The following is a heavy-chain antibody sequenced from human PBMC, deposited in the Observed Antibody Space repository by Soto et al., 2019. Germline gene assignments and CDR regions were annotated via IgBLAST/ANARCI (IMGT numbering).Heavy chain of an antibody. D-gene: IGHD3-10*01. V-gene: IGHV4-61*08. Sequence: SETLSLTCTVSGGSVSSGDYFWSWLRQSPGKRLEWIAYIYYSGSTNYNPSLKSRATISVDTSKSQVSLTLTSMTAADAALYYCARSPNYYYYGFDVWGQGTAVTSP. J-gene: IGHJ6*02. CDR1: GGSVSSGDYF. CDR2: IYYSGST. CDR3: ARSPNYYYYGFDV.